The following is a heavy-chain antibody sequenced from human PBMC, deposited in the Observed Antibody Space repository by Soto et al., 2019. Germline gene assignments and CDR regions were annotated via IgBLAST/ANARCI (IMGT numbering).Heavy chain of an antibody. CDR1: GYSLTSYW. V-gene: IGHV5-51*01. D-gene: IGHD1-26*01. Sequence: PGESLKISCKGSGYSLTSYWIGWVRQMPGKGLEWMGIIYPGDSDTRYSPSFQGQVTISADKSISTAYLQWSSLKASDTAMYYCARQHKGATDAFDIWGQGTMVTVSS. J-gene: IGHJ3*02. CDR3: ARQHKGATDAFDI. CDR2: IYPGDSDT.